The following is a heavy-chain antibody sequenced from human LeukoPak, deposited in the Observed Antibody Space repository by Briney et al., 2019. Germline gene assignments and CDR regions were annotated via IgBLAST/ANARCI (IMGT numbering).Heavy chain of an antibody. CDR3: ARQGYSGHYYERTLDY. CDR1: GYTFTSNY. Sequence: ASVKVSCKASGYTFTSNYMHWVRQAPGQGLEWMGMINPSGGSTSYAQKFQGRVTMTSDTSTSTVYMELSSQRSEDTAVYYCARQGYSGHYYERTLDYWGQGTLVTVSS. J-gene: IGHJ4*02. D-gene: IGHD5-12*01. V-gene: IGHV1-46*01. CDR2: INPSGGST.